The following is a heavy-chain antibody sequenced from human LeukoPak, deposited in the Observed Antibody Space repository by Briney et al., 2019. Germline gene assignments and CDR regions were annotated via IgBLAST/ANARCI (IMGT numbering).Heavy chain of an antibody. J-gene: IGHJ4*02. D-gene: IGHD3-22*01. CDR3: ARVRGDSSGDY. CDR1: GGSISSGNYY. CDR2: IYYSGAT. Sequence: RTSETLSLTCTVSGGSISSGNYYWSWIRQHPGKGLEWIGYIYYSGATYYNPSLKSRVTISVDTSKNQFSLKLSSVTAADTAVYYCARVRGDSSGDYWGQGTLVTVSS. V-gene: IGHV4-31*03.